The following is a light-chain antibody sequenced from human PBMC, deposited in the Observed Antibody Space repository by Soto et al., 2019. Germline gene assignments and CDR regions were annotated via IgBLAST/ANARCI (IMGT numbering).Light chain of an antibody. CDR2: DAS. V-gene: IGKV1-33*01. CDR1: QDIGNY. J-gene: IGKJ4*01. CDR3: QQYDNLPLT. Sequence: DIQMTQSPSSRSASVGDRVTITCQASQDIGNYLTWYQQRLGKATKLLIYDASNLETGVPSRFSGSGSGTDFTFTISSLQPEDFATYYCQQYDNLPLTFGGGTKVDIK.